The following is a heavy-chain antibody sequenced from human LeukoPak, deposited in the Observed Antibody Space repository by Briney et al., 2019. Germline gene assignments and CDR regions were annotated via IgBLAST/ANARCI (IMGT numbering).Heavy chain of an antibody. V-gene: IGHV4-39*07. Sequence: SETLSLTCTVSGVSISSSTYSSTYYWGWIRQPPGKGLEWIGSIYYSGNTYYNPSLRSRVTLSVDTSKNQFSLKLSSVTAADTAVYYCARARVKDAFDIWGQGTMVTVSS. J-gene: IGHJ3*02. CDR1: GVSISSSTYSSTYY. CDR2: IYYSGNT. CDR3: ARARVKDAFDI.